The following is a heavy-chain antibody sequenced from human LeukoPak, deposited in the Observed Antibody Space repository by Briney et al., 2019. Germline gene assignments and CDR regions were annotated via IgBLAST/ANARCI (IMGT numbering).Heavy chain of an antibody. V-gene: IGHV4-59*01. CDR1: AAPITSYH. CDR3: ARGGSIVGATPHDDFDI. Sequence: SETLSLTCTVSAAPITSYHWSWIRQPPGKGLEWIGYIYYSGSTNYNPSLKSRVAISVDTSKNQVSLRLSSVTAADTAVYYCARGGSIVGATPHDDFDIWGQGTVVTVS. D-gene: IGHD1-26*01. CDR2: IYYSGST. J-gene: IGHJ3*02.